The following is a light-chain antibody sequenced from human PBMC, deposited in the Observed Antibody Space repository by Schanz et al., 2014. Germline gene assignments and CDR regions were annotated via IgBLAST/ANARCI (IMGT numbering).Light chain of an antibody. CDR2: DVS. Sequence: QSVLTQPRSVSGSPGQSVTISCTGTSSDVGTYNYVSWYQQHPGKAPKLMIYDVSKRPSGVPDRFSGSKSGNTASLTISGLQAEDEADYYCSSYTSSSTLDVVFGGGTKLTVL. V-gene: IGLV2-11*01. CDR3: SSYTSSSTLDVV. J-gene: IGLJ2*01. CDR1: SSDVGTYNY.